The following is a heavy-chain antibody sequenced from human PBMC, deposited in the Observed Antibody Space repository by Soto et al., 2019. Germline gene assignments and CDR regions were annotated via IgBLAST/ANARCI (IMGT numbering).Heavy chain of an antibody. CDR3: ARDRYDFWSGYDY. V-gene: IGHV3-48*01. D-gene: IGHD3-3*01. Sequence: EVQLVESGGGLVQPGGSLRLSCAASGFTFSSYSMNWVRQAPGKGLEWVSYISSSGSTIYYADSVKGRFTISRDNAKNSLYLQMNSLRAEDTAVYYCARDRYDFWSGYDYWGQGTLVTVSS. J-gene: IGHJ4*02. CDR1: GFTFSSYS. CDR2: ISSSGSTI.